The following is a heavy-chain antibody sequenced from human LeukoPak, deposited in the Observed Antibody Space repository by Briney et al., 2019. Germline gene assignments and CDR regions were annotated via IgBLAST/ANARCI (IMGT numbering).Heavy chain of an antibody. Sequence: ASVKVSCKTSGYTFTDYYIHWVRQAPGQGLEWMGWLNPNVGITKSAQKFKDRVTMTKDTSPSTAYMELSSLRSDDTAVYYCARGYEYSSFSLGVWGRGKMPIVS. CDR1: GYTFTDYY. CDR2: LNPNVGIT. V-gene: IGHV1-2*02. D-gene: IGHD6-19*01. CDR3: ARGYEYSSFSLGV. J-gene: IGHJ3*01.